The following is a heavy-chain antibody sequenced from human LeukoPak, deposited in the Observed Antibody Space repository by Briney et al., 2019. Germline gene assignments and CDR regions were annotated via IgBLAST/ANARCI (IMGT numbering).Heavy chain of an antibody. D-gene: IGHD3-22*01. J-gene: IGHJ4*02. V-gene: IGHV4-59*01. Sequence: SETLSLTCTVSGGSISSYYWSWIRQPPGKGLEWIGYIYYSGSTNCNPSLKSRVTTSVDTSKNQFSLKLSSVTAADTAVYYCARSYYYDSSGYYYYFDYWGQGTLVTVSS. CDR1: GGSISSYY. CDR3: ARSYYYDSSGYYYYFDY. CDR2: IYYSGST.